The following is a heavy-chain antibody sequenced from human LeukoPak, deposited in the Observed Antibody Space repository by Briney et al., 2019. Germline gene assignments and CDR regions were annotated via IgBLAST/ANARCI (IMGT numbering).Heavy chain of an antibody. D-gene: IGHD6-19*01. CDR3: ARDHAVAGTFDY. CDR1: GFTFSSYS. CDR2: ISSSSSYI. J-gene: IGHJ4*02. V-gene: IGHV3-21*01. Sequence: NPGGSLRLSCAASGFTFSSYSMNWVRQAPGKGLEWVSSISSSSSYIYYADSVKGRFTISRDNAKNSLYLQMNSLRAEDTAVYYCARDHAVAGTFDYWGQGTLVTVSS.